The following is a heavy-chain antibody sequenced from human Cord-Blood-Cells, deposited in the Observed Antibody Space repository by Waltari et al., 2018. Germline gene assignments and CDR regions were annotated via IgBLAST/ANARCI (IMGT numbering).Heavy chain of an antibody. CDR1: GFTFSSYA. V-gene: IGHV3-30-3*01. D-gene: IGHD2-21*01. CDR2: ISYDGSNK. J-gene: IGHJ4*02. CDR3: ARDPGGDAFDY. Sequence: QVQLVESGGGVVQPGRSLRLSCAASGFTFSSYAMHWVRQGPGKGLEWVAVISYDGSNKYYADSVKGRFTISRDNSKNTLYLQMNSLRAEDTAVYYCARDPGGDAFDYWGQGTLVTVSS.